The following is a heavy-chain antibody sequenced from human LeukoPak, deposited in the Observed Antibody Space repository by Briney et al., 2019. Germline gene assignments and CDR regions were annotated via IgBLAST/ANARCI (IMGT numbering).Heavy chain of an antibody. Sequence: TGGSLRLSCAASGFTFSSYEMNWVRQAPGKGLEWVSYISSSGSTIYYAASVKGRFTISRDNAKNSLYLQMNSLRAGDTAVYYCARDGLHPMDGVDYWGQGTLVTVSS. CDR1: GFTFSSYE. D-gene: IGHD3-10*01. V-gene: IGHV3-48*03. CDR3: ARDGLHPMDGVDY. CDR2: ISSSGSTI. J-gene: IGHJ4*02.